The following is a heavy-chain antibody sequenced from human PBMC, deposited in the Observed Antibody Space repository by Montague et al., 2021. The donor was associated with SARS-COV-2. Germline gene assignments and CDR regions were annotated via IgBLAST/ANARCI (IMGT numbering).Heavy chain of an antibody. CDR2: IYYSGST. CDR3: ARHRITIFFGRMFDY. Sequence: IYYSGSTYYNPSLKSRFTISVDTSKNQFSLKLSSVTAADTAVYYCARHRITIFFGRMFDYLGQGTLVTVSS. J-gene: IGHJ4*02. D-gene: IGHD3-9*01. V-gene: IGHV4-39*01.